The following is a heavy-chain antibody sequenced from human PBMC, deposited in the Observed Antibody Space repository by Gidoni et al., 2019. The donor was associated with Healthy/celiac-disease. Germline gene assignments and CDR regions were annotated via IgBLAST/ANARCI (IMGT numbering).Heavy chain of an antibody. CDR1: GGSISSGDYY. Sequence: QVQLQESGPGLVKPSQTLSLTCTVSGGSISSGDYYWSWIRQPPGKGLEWIGYIYYSGSTYYNPSLKSRVTISVDTSKNQFSLKLSSVTAADTAVYYCARGPARDVLMVYAWTGGFDPWGQGTLVTVSS. CDR2: IYYSGST. J-gene: IGHJ5*02. CDR3: ARGPARDVLMVYAWTGGFDP. D-gene: IGHD2-8*01. V-gene: IGHV4-30-4*01.